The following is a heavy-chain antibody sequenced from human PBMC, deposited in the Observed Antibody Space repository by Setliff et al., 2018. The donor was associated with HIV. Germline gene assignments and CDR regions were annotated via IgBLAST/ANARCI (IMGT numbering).Heavy chain of an antibody. D-gene: IGHD2-15*01. CDR1: GLNFNEYG. V-gene: IGHV3-33*01. CDR2: IWYDGTDK. J-gene: IGHJ6*03. CDR3: ARDATRGGDMDV. Sequence: GGSLRLSCEASGLNFNEYGMHWVRQAPGKGLEWVGLIWYDGTDKYYPDSVRGRFTISRDNSKNSLYLQMSSLRAEDTAVYYCARDATRGGDMDVWGKGITVTVSS.